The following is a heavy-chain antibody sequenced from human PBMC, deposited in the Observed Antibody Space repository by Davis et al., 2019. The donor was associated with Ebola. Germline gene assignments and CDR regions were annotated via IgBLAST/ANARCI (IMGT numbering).Heavy chain of an antibody. D-gene: IGHD2-15*01. CDR3: ARDHCSGGSCYVYGMDV. CDR2: IYYNGNT. Sequence: GSLRLSCTVSGGSISTYYWSWIRQPPGRGLEYIGFIYYNGNTDYNPSLSSRVTISVDTSKNQFSLKLSSVTAADTAVYYCARDHCSGGSCYVYGMDVWGQGTTVTVSS. V-gene: IGHV4-59*01. CDR1: GGSISTYY. J-gene: IGHJ6*02.